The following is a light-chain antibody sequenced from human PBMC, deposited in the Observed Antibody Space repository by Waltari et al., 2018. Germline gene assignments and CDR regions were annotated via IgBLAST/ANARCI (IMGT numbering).Light chain of an antibody. J-gene: IGLJ1*01. CDR2: QDR. V-gene: IGLV3-25*03. CDR3: QSMDSSGGYV. CDR1: GLPRKF. Sequence: SYELTQPPSVSVSPGQTARITCSGDGLPRKFSYWYQQKPGQAPVLIIFQDRGRASGIQGRFSGSSSGSRVTLTISGVRAEDEGDYDCQSMDSSGGYVFGGGTRVTVL.